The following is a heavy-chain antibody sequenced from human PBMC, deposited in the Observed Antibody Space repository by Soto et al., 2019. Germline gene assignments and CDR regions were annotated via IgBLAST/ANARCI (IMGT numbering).Heavy chain of an antibody. Sequence: EVQLLESGGGLVQPGGSLRLSCTASGFTFGAYSMSWVRQAPGKGLEWVSGMSGLGGSTYYTDSVRGRFTISRDNSKNTLYLQMNSLRAEDTAVYYCAKSYGDTWQQYFFDSWGQGTLLTVSS. J-gene: IGHJ4*02. CDR1: GFTFGAYS. CDR2: MSGLGGST. D-gene: IGHD5-18*01. V-gene: IGHV3-23*01. CDR3: AKSYGDTWQQYFFDS.